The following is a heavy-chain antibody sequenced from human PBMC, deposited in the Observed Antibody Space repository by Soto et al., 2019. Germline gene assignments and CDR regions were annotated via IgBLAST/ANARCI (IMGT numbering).Heavy chain of an antibody. CDR1: GGSISSYD. Sequence: SETLSLTCTVSGGSISSYDWSWIRQPPGKGLEWIGYIYYTGSTNYNPSLKSRVTISVDTSKNQFSLSLTSVTAADTAVYYCARHSGGYNGFDFSYWGQGALVTVSS. V-gene: IGHV4-59*08. D-gene: IGHD5-12*01. CDR2: IYYTGST. J-gene: IGHJ4*02. CDR3: ARHSGGYNGFDFSY.